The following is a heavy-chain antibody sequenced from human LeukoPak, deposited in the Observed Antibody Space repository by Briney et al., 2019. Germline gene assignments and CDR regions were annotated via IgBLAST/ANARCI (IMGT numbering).Heavy chain of an antibody. Sequence: PSQTLSLTCAVSGGSISSGGYSWSWIRQPPGKGLEWIGYIYYSGSTNYNPSLKSRVTISVDTSKSQFSLKLSSVTAADTAVYYCARDYSDNRGDTCGIWGQGTVLTVS. CDR1: GGSISSGGYS. V-gene: IGHV4-30-4*07. CDR2: IYYSGST. CDR3: ARDYSDNRGDTCGI. D-gene: IGHD3-22*01. J-gene: IGHJ3*02.